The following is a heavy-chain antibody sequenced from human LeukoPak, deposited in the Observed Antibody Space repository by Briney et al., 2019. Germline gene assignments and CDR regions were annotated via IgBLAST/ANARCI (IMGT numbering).Heavy chain of an antibody. CDR3: AKTRGDGYNYDYYYYGMDV. CDR1: GFTFDDYT. D-gene: IGHD5-24*01. CDR2: ISWDGGST. V-gene: IGHV3-43*01. J-gene: IGHJ6*02. Sequence: GGSLRLSCTASGFTFDDYTMHWVRQAPGKGLEWVSLISWDGGSTYYADSVKGRFTISRDNSKNSLYLQMNSLRTEDTALYYCAKTRGDGYNYDYYYYGMDVWGQGTTVTVSS.